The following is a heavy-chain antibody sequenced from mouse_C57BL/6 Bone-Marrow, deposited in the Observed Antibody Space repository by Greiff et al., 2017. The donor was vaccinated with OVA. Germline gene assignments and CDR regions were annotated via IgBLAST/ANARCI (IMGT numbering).Heavy chain of an antibody. Sequence: QVQLQQPGAELVKPGASVKLSCKASGYTFTSYWMQWVKLRPGQGLEWIGEIDPSDSYTNYNQKFKGKATLTVDTSSSTAYMQLSSLTSEDSAVYYCARDYYGAYWGQGTLVTVSA. CDR2: IDPSDSYT. V-gene: IGHV1-50*01. CDR1: GYTFTSYW. J-gene: IGHJ3*01. CDR3: ARDYYGAY. D-gene: IGHD1-1*01.